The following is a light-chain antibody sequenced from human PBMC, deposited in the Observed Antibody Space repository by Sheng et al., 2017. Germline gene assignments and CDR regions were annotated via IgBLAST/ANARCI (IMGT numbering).Light chain of an antibody. CDR2: GAS. J-gene: IGKJ3*01. V-gene: IGKV3-20*01. Sequence: PGERATLSCRASQSVSTYLAWYQQKPGQAPRLLIYGASNRATGIPDRFSGSGSGTDFTLTISRLEPEDFAVYYCQQYGTSPLTFGPGTKVDIK. CDR1: QSVSTY. CDR3: QQYGTSPLT.